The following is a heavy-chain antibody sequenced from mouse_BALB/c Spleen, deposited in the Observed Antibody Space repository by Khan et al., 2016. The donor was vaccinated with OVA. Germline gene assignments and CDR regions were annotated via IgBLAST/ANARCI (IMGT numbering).Heavy chain of an antibody. D-gene: IGHD1-1*01. CDR3: VNDGNNSAWFTY. CDR1: GYTFTSYW. J-gene: IGHJ3*01. V-gene: IGHV1-4*01. Sequence: QVQLQQSGAELARPGASVKMSCKASGYTFTSYWMHWVKQRPGQGLEWIGYINPSTDYTYYTQNFKDKATLTAEKSSNTAYMQLTRLTSADSAVYDCVNDGNNSAWFTYWGQGTLVTVSA. CDR2: INPSTDYT.